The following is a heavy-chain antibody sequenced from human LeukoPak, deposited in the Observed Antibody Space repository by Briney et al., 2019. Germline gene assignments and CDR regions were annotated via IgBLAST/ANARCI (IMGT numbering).Heavy chain of an antibody. CDR3: ARDLRDYYGSGSYYNVYYYYYMDV. CDR2: IYTSGST. J-gene: IGHJ6*03. V-gene: IGHV4-4*07. CDR1: GYSISSAYY. D-gene: IGHD3-10*01. Sequence: PSETLSLTCTVSGYSISSAYYWSWIRQPAGKGLEWIGRIYTSGSTNYNPSLKSRVTMSVDTSKNQFSLKLSSVTAADTAVYYCARDLRDYYGSGSYYNVYYYYYMDVWGKGTTVTISS.